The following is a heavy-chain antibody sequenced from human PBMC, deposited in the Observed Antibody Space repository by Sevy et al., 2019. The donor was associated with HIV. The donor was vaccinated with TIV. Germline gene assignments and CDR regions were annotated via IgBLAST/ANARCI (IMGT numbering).Heavy chain of an antibody. D-gene: IGHD6-19*01. V-gene: IGHV3-30-3*01. CDR3: ASDRAVAGTSYAFDI. Sequence: GGSLRLSCAASGFTFSSYAMHWVRQAPGKGLEWVAVISYDGSNKYYADSVKGRFTISRDNSKNTLYLQMNSLRAEDTAVYYCASDRAVAGTSYAFDIWGQRTMVTVSS. CDR1: GFTFSSYA. J-gene: IGHJ3*02. CDR2: ISYDGSNK.